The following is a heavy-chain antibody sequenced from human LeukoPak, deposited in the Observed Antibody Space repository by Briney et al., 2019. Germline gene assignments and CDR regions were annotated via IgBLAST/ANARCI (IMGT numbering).Heavy chain of an antibody. D-gene: IGHD3-22*01. Sequence: GASVKVSCKASGYTFTGYYMHWVRQAPGQGLEWMGWINPNSGGTNYAQKFQGRVTMTRDMSTSTVYMELSSLRSEDTAVYYCARAITMTLYAFDIWGQGTMVTVSS. CDR2: INPNSGGT. CDR3: ARAITMTLYAFDI. CDR1: GYTFTGYY. V-gene: IGHV1-2*02. J-gene: IGHJ3*02.